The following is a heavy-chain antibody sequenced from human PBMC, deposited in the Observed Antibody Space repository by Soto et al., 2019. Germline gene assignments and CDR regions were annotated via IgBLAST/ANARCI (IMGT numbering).Heavy chain of an antibody. CDR2: IYYSGST. CDR1: GGSISSSSYY. CDR3: ASPGGYGMDV. V-gene: IGHV4-39*01. Sequence: SETLSLTCTVSGGSISSSSYYWGWIRQPPGKGLEWIGSIYYSGSTYYNPSLKSRVTISVDTSKNQFSLKLSSVTAADTAVYYCASPGGYGMDVWGQGTTVTVSS. D-gene: IGHD3-16*01. J-gene: IGHJ6*02.